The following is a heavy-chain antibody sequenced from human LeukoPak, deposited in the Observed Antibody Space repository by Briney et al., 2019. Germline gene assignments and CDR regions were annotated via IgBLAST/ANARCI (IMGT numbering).Heavy chain of an antibody. Sequence: EGSLRLSCTASGFTFSSYAMSWVRQAPGKGLEWVSGIIGSGGSTYYADSVKGRFTISRDNSKNTLYLQMNSLRAEDTAVYYCAKERGTAMVRSYYIDLWGKGTTVTVSS. CDR3: AKERGTAMVRSYYIDL. D-gene: IGHD5-18*01. CDR1: GFTFSSYA. J-gene: IGHJ6*03. CDR2: IIGSGGST. V-gene: IGHV3-23*01.